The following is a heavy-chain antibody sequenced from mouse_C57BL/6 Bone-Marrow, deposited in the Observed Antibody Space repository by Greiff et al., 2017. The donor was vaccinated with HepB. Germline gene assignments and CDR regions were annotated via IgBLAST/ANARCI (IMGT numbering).Heavy chain of an antibody. V-gene: IGHV1-72*01. CDR2: IDPNSGGT. Sequence: QVHVKQSGAELVKPGASVKLSCKASGYTFTSYWMHWVKQRPGRGLEWIGRIDPNSGGTKYNEKFKSKATLTVDKPSSTAYMQLSSLTSEDSAVYYCARHHYGSSYGYFDVWGTGTTVTVSS. D-gene: IGHD1-1*01. CDR3: ARHHYGSSYGYFDV. J-gene: IGHJ1*03. CDR1: GYTFTSYW.